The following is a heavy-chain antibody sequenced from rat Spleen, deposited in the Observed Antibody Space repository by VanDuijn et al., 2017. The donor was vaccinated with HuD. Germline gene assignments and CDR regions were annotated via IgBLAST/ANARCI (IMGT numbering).Heavy chain of an antibody. CDR3: ARQWGYTHNWFAY. Sequence: EVQLVESGGGLVQPGRSLKLSCAASGFTFSDYYMAWVRQAPKKGLEWVASISYEGSRTYYGDSVKGRFTISRDNAKSTLYLQMNSLRSEDTATYYCARQWGYTHNWFAYWGQGTLVTVSS. D-gene: IGHD1-11*01. CDR2: ISYEGSRT. V-gene: IGHV5-22*01. J-gene: IGHJ3*01. CDR1: GFTFSDYY.